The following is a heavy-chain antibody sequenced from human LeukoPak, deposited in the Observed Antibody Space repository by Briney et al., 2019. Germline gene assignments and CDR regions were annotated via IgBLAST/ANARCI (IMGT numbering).Heavy chain of an antibody. V-gene: IGHV1-18*01. Sequence: ASVKVSCKASGYTFTNYDGISWVRQAPGQGLEWMGWINSYNGNTNYAKRFQGRVTMTTDTSTSSAYMQLWSLRSDDTAAYYCAKMTLWFGETIRKFDYWGQGTVVTVSS. CDR1: GYTFTNYDG. CDR2: INSYNGNT. J-gene: IGHJ4*02. D-gene: IGHD3-10*01. CDR3: AKMTLWFGETIRKFDY.